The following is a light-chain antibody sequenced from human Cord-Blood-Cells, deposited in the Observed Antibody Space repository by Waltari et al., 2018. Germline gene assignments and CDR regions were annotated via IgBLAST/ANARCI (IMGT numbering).Light chain of an antibody. J-gene: IGLJ3*02. CDR3: SSYTSSSTRV. V-gene: IGLV2-14*01. CDR2: DVS. Sequence: QSALTQPASVSGSPGPSITIPCTGTSSDVGGYNYVSWYQQHPGKAPKLMIYDVSNRLSGVSNRFSGSKSGNTASLTISGLQAEDEADYYCSSYTSSSTRVFGGGTKLTVL. CDR1: SSDVGGYNY.